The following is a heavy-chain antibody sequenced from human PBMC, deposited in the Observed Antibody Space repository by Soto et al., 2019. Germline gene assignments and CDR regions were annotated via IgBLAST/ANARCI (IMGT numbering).Heavy chain of an antibody. CDR1: GGFISRGGYY. Sequence: QVQLQESGPGLVKPSQTLSLTCIVSGGFISRGGYYWIWIRHHPAKGLEWIGHVYRSGSTQYNPSLKSRATVSVDMSKIHFSLDLNSVTAADTAVYYCARGSDAYGVDSWGQGTLVTVSS. V-gene: IGHV4-31*03. D-gene: IGHD4-17*01. CDR3: ARGSDAYGVDS. CDR2: VYRSGST. J-gene: IGHJ4*02.